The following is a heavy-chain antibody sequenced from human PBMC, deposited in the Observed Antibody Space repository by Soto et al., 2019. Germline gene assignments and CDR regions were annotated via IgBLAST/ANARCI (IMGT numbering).Heavy chain of an antibody. D-gene: IGHD3-10*01. CDR3: AREGALSWFREGKGEGYFDY. J-gene: IGHJ4*02. CDR1: GFTFSAYE. V-gene: IGHV3-48*03. CDR2: ISGSGSFI. Sequence: EVHLVESGGGLVEPGGSLRLSCAASGFTFSAYEMNWVRQAPGRGLEWLSYISGSGSFIYYADSVKGRSTISRDNAKKTVYLQMSSLRPEDTAFYYCAREGALSWFREGKGEGYFDYWGQGTLVTVSS.